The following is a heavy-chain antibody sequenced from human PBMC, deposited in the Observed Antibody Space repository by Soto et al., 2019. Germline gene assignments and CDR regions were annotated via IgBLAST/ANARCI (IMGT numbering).Heavy chain of an antibody. CDR1: GGTFSSYA. D-gene: IGHD3-9*01. CDR3: ARGGLTANWFDP. V-gene: IGHV1-69*13. Sequence: SVKVSCKASGGTFSSYAISWVRQAPGQGLECMGGIIPVFGTANYAQKFQGRVTITADESTSTAYMELSSLRSEDTAVYYCARGGLTANWFDPWGQGTLVTVSS. CDR2: IIPVFGTA. J-gene: IGHJ5*02.